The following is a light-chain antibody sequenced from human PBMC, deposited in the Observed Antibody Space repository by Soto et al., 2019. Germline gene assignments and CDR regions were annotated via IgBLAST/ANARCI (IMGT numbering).Light chain of an antibody. J-gene: IGKJ3*01. CDR3: LQDYNYPFT. Sequence: AIKMTQSPPSLSASVGDRVTITCRASQGIRNDLGWYQQKPGKAPKLLIYEASSRQSGVPSRFSGSGSDTDFTLTISSLQPDDFATYYCLQDYNYPFTFGPGTKVHIK. CDR2: EAS. V-gene: IGKV1-6*01. CDR1: QGIRND.